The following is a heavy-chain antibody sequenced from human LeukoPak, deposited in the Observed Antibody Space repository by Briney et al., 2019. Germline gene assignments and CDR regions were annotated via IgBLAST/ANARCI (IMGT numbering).Heavy chain of an antibody. V-gene: IGHV1-2*02. Sequence: SVKVSCKASGYTFTSYAIHWVRQAPGQGLEWMGWITPSGGTNYPQKFQGRVAITWDTSITTAYMDLSRLTSDDTAVYYCARDRYGDGFAHLDYWGQGALVTVSS. J-gene: IGHJ4*02. CDR2: ITPSGGT. CDR1: GYTFTSYA. CDR3: ARDRYGDGFAHLDY. D-gene: IGHD5-24*01.